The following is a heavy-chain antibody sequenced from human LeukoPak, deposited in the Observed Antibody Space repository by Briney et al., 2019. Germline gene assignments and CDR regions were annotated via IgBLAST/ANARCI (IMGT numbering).Heavy chain of an antibody. Sequence: GGSLRLSCAASGFTFSSYWMSWVRQAPGKGLEWVANIKQDGSEKYYVDSVKGRFTISRDNAKNSLYLQMNSLRAEDTAVYYCARDGRDIVVVPADYYYYYYMDVWGKGTTVTISS. J-gene: IGHJ6*03. V-gene: IGHV3-7*01. CDR1: GFTFSSYW. D-gene: IGHD2-2*01. CDR2: IKQDGSEK. CDR3: ARDGRDIVVVPADYYYYYYMDV.